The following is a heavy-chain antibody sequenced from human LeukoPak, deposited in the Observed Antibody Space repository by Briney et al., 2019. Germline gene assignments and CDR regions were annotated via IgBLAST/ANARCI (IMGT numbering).Heavy chain of an antibody. D-gene: IGHD2-2*01. Sequence: PSETLSLTCTVSGGSISSGGYFWTWIRQHPGKGLEWIGYIYYSGSTYYNPSLKSRVTISVDTSKNQFSLKLSSVTAADTAVYYCARAAVIPAAMAWGDTGVYGMDVWGQGTTVTVSS. V-gene: IGHV4-31*03. CDR2: IYYSGST. J-gene: IGHJ6*02. CDR3: ARAAVIPAAMAWGDTGVYGMDV. CDR1: GGSISSGGYF.